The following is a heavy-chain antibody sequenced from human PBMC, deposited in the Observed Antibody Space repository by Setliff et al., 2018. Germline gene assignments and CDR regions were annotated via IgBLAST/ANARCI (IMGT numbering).Heavy chain of an antibody. J-gene: IGHJ6*02. CDR2: IIPIFGTA. D-gene: IGHD3-10*01. CDR3: ARAGLLWFGDQTYYYYGMDV. Sequence: EASVKVSCKASGYTFTNYYMHWVRQAPGQGLEWMGGIIPIFGTANYAQKFQGRVTITTDESTSTAYMELSSLRSEDTAVYYCARAGLLWFGDQTYYYYGMDVWGQGTTVTVSS. CDR1: GYTFTNYY. V-gene: IGHV1-69*05.